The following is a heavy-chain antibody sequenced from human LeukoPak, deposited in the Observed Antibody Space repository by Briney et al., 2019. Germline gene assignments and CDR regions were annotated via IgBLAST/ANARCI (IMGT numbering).Heavy chain of an antibody. CDR1: GYSISSGYY. D-gene: IGHD4-17*01. CDR2: IYHSGST. Sequence: PSETLSLTCTVSGYSISSGYYWGWIRQPPGKGLEWIGSIYHSGSTYYNPSLKSRVTISVDTSKNQFSLKLSSVTAADTAVYYCARVFYGDYAYYFDYWGQGTLVTVSS. CDR3: ARVFYGDYAYYFDY. V-gene: IGHV4-38-2*02. J-gene: IGHJ4*02.